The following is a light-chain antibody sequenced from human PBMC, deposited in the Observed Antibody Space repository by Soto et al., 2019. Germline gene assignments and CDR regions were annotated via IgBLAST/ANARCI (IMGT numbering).Light chain of an antibody. CDR2: GAF. V-gene: IGKV3-15*01. Sequence: EIVMTQSPATLSVSPGEGATLSCKASQSVSSKLAWYQQKPGQAPRVLIYGAFTRATGIPARFSGSGSGTEFTLTISSLQSEDFAVYYCLQYNDRPFTFGHGTKLEIK. CDR3: LQYNDRPFT. CDR1: QSVSSK. J-gene: IGKJ2*01.